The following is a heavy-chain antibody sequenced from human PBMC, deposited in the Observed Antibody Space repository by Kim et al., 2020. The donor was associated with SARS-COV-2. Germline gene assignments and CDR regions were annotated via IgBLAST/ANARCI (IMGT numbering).Heavy chain of an antibody. CDR3: RRGHWGDSPS. CDR1: GFTVTNHY. D-gene: IGHD2-21*02. V-gene: IGHV3-53*01. Sequence: GGSLRLSCAASGFTVTNHYLTWVRQAPGKGLEWLSMIHIDGTTYYADSVMGRFTISRDTSENTLYLQMNNLRAEDTAIYYCRRGHWGDSPSWGQGTRITISS. CDR2: IHIDGTT. J-gene: IGHJ5*02.